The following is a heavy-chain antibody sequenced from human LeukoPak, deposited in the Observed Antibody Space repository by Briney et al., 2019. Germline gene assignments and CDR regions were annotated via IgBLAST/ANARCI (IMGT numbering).Heavy chain of an antibody. CDR2: INHSGST. Sequence: SETLSLTCAVYGGSFSGYYWSWIRQPPGKGLEWIGEINHSGSTNYNPSLKSRVTISVDTSKNQFSLKLSSVTAADTAVYYCARTRSSLYCSGGSCYYYYYMDVWGKGTTVTVSS. J-gene: IGHJ6*03. D-gene: IGHD2-15*01. CDR1: GGSFSGYY. V-gene: IGHV4-34*01. CDR3: ARTRSSLYCSGGSCYYYYYMDV.